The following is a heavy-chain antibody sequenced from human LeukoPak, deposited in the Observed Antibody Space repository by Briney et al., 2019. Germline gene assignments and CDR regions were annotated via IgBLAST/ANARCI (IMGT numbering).Heavy chain of an antibody. J-gene: IGHJ3*02. Sequence: GGSLRLSCAASGFTFCDYDMHWVRQATGKGLEWVSAIRSIGDRFYSGSVKGRFTISRENAKNTLYLEMNSLRVGDTAVYYCARLYSSGRYANAFDIWGQGTVVTVSS. D-gene: IGHD6-19*01. CDR3: ARLYSSGRYANAFDI. CDR2: IRSIGDR. V-gene: IGHV3-13*01. CDR1: GFTFCDYD.